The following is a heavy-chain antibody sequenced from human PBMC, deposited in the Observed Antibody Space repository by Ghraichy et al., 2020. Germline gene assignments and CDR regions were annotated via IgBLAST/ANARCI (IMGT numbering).Heavy chain of an antibody. Sequence: GGSLRLSCAASGFTVSSNYMSWVRQAPGKGLEWVSVIYSGGSTYYADSVKGRFTISRDNSKNTLYLQMNSLRAEDTAVYYCARDYGRYAYFQHWGQGTLVTVSS. D-gene: IGHD3-16*01. V-gene: IGHV3-66*02. CDR2: IYSGGST. J-gene: IGHJ1*01. CDR3: ARDYGRYAYFQH. CDR1: GFTVSSNY.